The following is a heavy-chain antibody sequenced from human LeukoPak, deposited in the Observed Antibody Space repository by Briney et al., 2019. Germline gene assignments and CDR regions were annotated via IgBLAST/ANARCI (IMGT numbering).Heavy chain of an antibody. D-gene: IGHD6-19*01. CDR1: GGTFNRGTFF. CDR3: ARRPPRAVAGSFDY. J-gene: IGHJ4*01. Sequence: SETLSLTCAVSGGTFNRGTFFWTWIRQPPGKGLEWIGEINHSGSTNNNPSLKSRVTISVDTSKNQFSLKLSSVTAADTAVYYCARRPPRAVAGSFDYWGQEPWSPSPQ. V-gene: IGHV4-34*01. CDR2: INHSGST.